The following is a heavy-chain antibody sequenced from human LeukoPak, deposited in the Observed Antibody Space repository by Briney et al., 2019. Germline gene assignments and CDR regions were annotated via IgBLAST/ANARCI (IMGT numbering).Heavy chain of an antibody. Sequence: EESLKISCQGSGYSYISHWIAWVRQMPGKGLEWMGIVYPGDSNARYSPSFQGQVTISADKSTSTSYLQWGSLKASDTAIYFCARHVGFCSSTSCYPFYDSWGQGTLVTVSS. CDR1: GYSYISHW. J-gene: IGHJ4*02. CDR3: ARHVGFCSSTSCYPFYDS. CDR2: VYPGDSNA. V-gene: IGHV5-51*01. D-gene: IGHD2-2*01.